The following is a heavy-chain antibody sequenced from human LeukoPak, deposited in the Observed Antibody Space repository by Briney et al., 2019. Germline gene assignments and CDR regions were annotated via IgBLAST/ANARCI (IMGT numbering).Heavy chain of an antibody. CDR3: AIRPGGPLGGYNWFDP. CDR2: IIPIFGTA. D-gene: IGHD6-25*01. V-gene: IGHV1-69*13. Sequence: GASVKVSCKASGGTFSSYAISWVRQAPGQGLEWMGGIIPIFGTANYAQKFQGRVTITADESTSTAYMELSSLRSEDTAVYYCAIRPGGPLGGYNWFDPWGQGTLVTVSS. J-gene: IGHJ5*02. CDR1: GGTFSSYA.